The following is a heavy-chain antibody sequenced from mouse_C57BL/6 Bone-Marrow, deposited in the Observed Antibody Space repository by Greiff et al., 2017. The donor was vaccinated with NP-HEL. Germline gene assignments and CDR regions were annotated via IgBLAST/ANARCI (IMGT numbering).Heavy chain of an antibody. CDR2: IYPGSGST. Sequence: QVQLQQPGAELVKAGASVKMSCKASGYTFTSYWITWVKQRPGQGLEWIGDIYPGSGSTNYNEKFKSKATLTVDTSSSTAYMQLSSLTSEDSAVYYCAREGLYYDYPWFAYWGQGTLVTVSA. CDR1: GYTFTSYW. CDR3: AREGLYYDYPWFAY. V-gene: IGHV1-55*01. J-gene: IGHJ3*01. D-gene: IGHD2-4*01.